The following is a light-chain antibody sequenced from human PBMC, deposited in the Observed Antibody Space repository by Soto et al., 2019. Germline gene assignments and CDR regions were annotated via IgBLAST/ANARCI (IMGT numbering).Light chain of an antibody. CDR1: QSISSY. CDR2: AAS. V-gene: IGKV1-39*01. CDR3: QQRYSTGIT. Sequence: PVTQSPASLSASVGARVTITCRASQSISSYLNWYHQKPGKAPKLLIYAASSLQSGVPSRFSAIVSGTDFTLNLRRLQPEDGETDECQQRYSTGITFVQGTRLEN. J-gene: IGKJ5*01.